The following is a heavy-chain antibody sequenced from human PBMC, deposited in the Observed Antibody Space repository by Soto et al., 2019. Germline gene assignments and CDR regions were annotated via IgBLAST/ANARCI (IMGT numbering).Heavy chain of an antibody. CDR2: IWYDGSNK. D-gene: IGHD6-19*01. Sequence: QVQLVESGGGVVQPGRSLRLSCAASGFTFSTYGMDWVRQAPGKGLEWVAVIWYDGSNKYYADSVKGRFTISRDNSKNTLYLQMDSLRPEDTAVYYCARDSRVAEAGTGSIDYWGRGTLVSVSS. CDR1: GFTFSTYG. V-gene: IGHV3-33*01. J-gene: IGHJ4*02. CDR3: ARDSRVAEAGTGSIDY.